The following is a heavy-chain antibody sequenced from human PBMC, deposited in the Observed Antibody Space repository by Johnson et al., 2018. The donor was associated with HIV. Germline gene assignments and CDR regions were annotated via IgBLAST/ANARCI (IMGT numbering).Heavy chain of an antibody. V-gene: IGHV3-53*01. CDR1: GFTVSSNY. CDR2: IYSGGST. D-gene: IGHD1-26*01. J-gene: IGHJ3*02. CDR3: ARGCGSRSGSPCYDPFDI. Sequence: VQLVESGGGLIQPGGSLRLSCAASGFTVSSNYMSWVRQAPGKGLEWVSVIYSGGSTYYADSVKGRFTISRDNSKNTLYLQMNSLRAEDTAVYYCARGCGSRSGSPCYDPFDIWGQGTMVTVSS.